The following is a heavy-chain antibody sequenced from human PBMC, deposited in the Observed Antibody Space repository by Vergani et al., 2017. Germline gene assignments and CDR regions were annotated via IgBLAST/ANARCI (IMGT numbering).Heavy chain of an antibody. CDR3: ARGGYGYQLLSPYDAFDI. CDR2: IYYSGST. CDR1: GGSISSSSYY. J-gene: IGHJ3*02. D-gene: IGHD2-2*01. Sequence: QLQLQESGPGLVKPSETLSLTCTVSGGSISSSSYYWGWIRQPPGKGLEWIGSIYYSGSTYYNPSLKSRVTISVDTSKNQFSLKLSSVTAADTAVYYCARGGYGYQLLSPYDAFDIWGQGTMVTVSS. V-gene: IGHV4-39*07.